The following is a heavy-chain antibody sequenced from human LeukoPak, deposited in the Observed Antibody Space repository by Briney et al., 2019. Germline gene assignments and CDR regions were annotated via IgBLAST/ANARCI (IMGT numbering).Heavy chain of an antibody. CDR3: ARDFPGYYDSSGYWASDAFDI. V-gene: IGHV1-18*01. D-gene: IGHD3-22*01. CDR1: GYTFTSYG. J-gene: IGHJ3*02. Sequence: ASVKVSCKASGYTFTSYGISWVRQAPGQGLEWMGWISAYNSNTNYAQKLQGRVTMTTDTSTSTAYMELRSLRSDDTAVYYCARDFPGYYDSSGYWASDAFDIRGQGTMVTVSS. CDR2: ISAYNSNT.